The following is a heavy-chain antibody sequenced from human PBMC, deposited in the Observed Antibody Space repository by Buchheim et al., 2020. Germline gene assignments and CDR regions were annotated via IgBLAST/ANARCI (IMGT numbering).Heavy chain of an antibody. D-gene: IGHD7-27*01. CDR2: INHSGST. CDR3: ARVGRTGVPFAFSVDV. J-gene: IGHJ6*02. Sequence: QVQLQQWGAGLLKPSETLSLTCAVHGGSFSGYYWSWIRQPPGKGLEWIGEINHSGSTNYNPSLKSRVTISVDTSKNQFSLKLSSVTAADTAVYYCARVGRTGVPFAFSVDVWGQGTT. V-gene: IGHV4-34*01. CDR1: GGSFSGYY.